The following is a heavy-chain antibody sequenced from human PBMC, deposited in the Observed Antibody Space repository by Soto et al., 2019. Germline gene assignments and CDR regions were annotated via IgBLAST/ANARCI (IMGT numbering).Heavy chain of an antibody. Sequence: EVQLLESGGGLVQPGGSLRLSCAASGFTFSSYAMSWVRQAPGKGLEWVSAISGSGGSTYYADSVKGRFTISRDNSKNTLYLQMNSLRADDTAVYYCAKLLGYGDYGSKGWFDPWGQGTLVTVSS. D-gene: IGHD4-17*01. CDR3: AKLLGYGDYGSKGWFDP. CDR1: GFTFSSYA. V-gene: IGHV3-23*01. J-gene: IGHJ5*02. CDR2: ISGSGGST.